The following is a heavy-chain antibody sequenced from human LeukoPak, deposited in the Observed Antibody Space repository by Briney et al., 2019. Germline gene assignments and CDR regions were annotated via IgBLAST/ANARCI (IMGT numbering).Heavy chain of an antibody. CDR2: INNDGTTA. V-gene: IGHV3-74*01. J-gene: IGHJ4*02. CDR3: ARGGVGCFDY. CDR1: GFTFSSYG. D-gene: IGHD6-19*01. Sequence: GRSLRLSCAASGFTFSSYGIHWVRQAPGKGLVWVSHINNDGTTATYADSVKGRLTISRDNAKSTVYLQMNSLRAEDTAVYFCARGGVGCFDYWGQGALVTVSS.